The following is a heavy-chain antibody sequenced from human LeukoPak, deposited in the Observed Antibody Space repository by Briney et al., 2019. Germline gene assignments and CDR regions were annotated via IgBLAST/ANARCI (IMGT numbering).Heavy chain of an antibody. CDR1: GITFSSYG. Sequence: GGTLRLSCAASGITFSSYGMSWVRQAPGKGLEWVAFIRYDGSNKYYADSVKGRFTISRDNSKNTLYLQMNSLRAEDTAVYYCAKDGFSSGSSTLDVWGRGTTVTISS. D-gene: IGHD2-2*01. CDR2: IRYDGSNK. CDR3: AKDGFSSGSSTLDV. V-gene: IGHV3-30*02. J-gene: IGHJ6*04.